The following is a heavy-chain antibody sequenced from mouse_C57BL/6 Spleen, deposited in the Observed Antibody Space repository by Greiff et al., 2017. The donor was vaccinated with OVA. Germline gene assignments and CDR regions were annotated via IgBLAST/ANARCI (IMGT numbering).Heavy chain of an antibody. J-gene: IGHJ3*01. CDR2: INPYNGGT. CDR3: AREGGP. V-gene: IGHV1-19*01. CDR1: GYTFTDYY. Sequence: VQLKQSGPVLVKPGASVKMSCKASGYTFTDYYMNWVKQSHGKSLEWIGVINPYNGGTSYNQKFKGKATLTVYRSSSTPYMELNSLTSEDSAVYYCAREGGPWGQGTLVTVSA.